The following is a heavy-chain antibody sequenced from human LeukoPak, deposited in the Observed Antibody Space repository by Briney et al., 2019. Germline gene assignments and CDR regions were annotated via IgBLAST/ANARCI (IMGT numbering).Heavy chain of an antibody. J-gene: IGHJ4*02. D-gene: IGHD5-12*01. CDR3: AKDWSLGYGRLDY. V-gene: IGHV3-33*06. CDR2: VWNDGSKN. CDR1: GFTFSKFG. Sequence: LAGGSLRLSCAASGFTFSKFGMHWVRQTPGKGLEWVALVWNDGSKNYYADSVKGRFTISRDNSKDTLYLLLNSLRAEDTAVYYCAKDWSLGYGRLDYWGQGTLVTVSS.